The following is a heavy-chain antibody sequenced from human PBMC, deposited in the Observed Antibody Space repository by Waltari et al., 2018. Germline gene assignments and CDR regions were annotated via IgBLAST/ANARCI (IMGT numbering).Heavy chain of an antibody. V-gene: IGHV4-4*07. J-gene: IGHJ3*02. CDR3: AGKGIAVAGDAFDI. D-gene: IGHD6-19*01. CDR2: IYSSGGT. Sequence: QVQLQESGPGLVKPSETLSLTCTVSGGSISSYYWSWIRQPAGKGLEWIGRIYSSGGTTYNPALSSRVTMSVDTSKNQFSLKLSSVTAADTTVYYCAGKGIAVAGDAFDIWGQGTMVTVSS. CDR1: GGSISSYY.